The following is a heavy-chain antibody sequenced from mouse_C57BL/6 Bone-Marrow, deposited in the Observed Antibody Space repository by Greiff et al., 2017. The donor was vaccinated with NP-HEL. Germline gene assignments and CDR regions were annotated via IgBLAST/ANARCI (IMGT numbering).Heavy chain of an antibody. D-gene: IGHD1-1*01. CDR2: IRNKANNHAT. Sequence: EVKLQESGGGLVQPGGSMKLSCAASGFTFSDAWMDWVRQSPEKGLEWVAEIRNKANNHATYYAESVKGRFTISRDDSKSSVYLQMNSLRAEDTGIYYCTRLLRSSFPFDYWGQGTTLTVSS. CDR1: GFTFSDAW. J-gene: IGHJ2*01. V-gene: IGHV6-6*01. CDR3: TRLLRSSFPFDY.